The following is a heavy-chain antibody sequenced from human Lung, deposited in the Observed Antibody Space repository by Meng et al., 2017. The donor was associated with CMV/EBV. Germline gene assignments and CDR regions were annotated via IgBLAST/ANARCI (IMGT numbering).Heavy chain of an antibody. J-gene: IGHJ6*02. CDR1: GGSISSGDYY. D-gene: IGHD6-6*01. V-gene: IGHV4-30-4*08. CDR3: AKGGIAARPGFLYYYYYGMDV. Sequence: SETLSLXCTVSGGSISSGDYYWSWIRQPPGKGLEWIGYIYYSGSTYYNPSLKSRVTISVDTSKNQFSLKLSSVTAADTAVYYCAKGGIAARPGFLYYYYYGMDVWGQGTTVXVSS. CDR2: IYYSGST.